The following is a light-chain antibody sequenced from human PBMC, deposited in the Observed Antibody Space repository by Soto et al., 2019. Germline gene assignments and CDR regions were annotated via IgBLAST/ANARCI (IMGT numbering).Light chain of an antibody. J-gene: IGLJ1*01. CDR3: TSLTGTNPCV. CDR1: STDVGGYTS. V-gene: IGLV2-14*01. Sequence: QSVLTQPASVSGSPGQSITISCTGTSTDVGGYTSVSWYQQHPGQPPKLMIYEVNNRPSGVSFRFSGSKSGNTASLTISGLQAEDEADYYCTSLTGTNPCVFGTGTKVTVL. CDR2: EVN.